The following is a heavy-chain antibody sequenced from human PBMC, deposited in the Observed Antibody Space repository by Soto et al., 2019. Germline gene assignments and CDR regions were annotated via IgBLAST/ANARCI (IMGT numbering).Heavy chain of an antibody. CDR3: AHCSGWLFDY. V-gene: IGHV2-5*02. Sequence: QITLKESGPTLVKPTQTLTLTCTFTGFSLSSSHVAVGWIRQPPGKAPECLAFIYWDGNEHYSPSLRSRLTLTKDSSKNQLFLTMADMYPEDTATYFCAHCSGWLFDYWGQGTRVTVSS. J-gene: IGHJ4*02. CDR2: IYWDGNE. CDR1: GFSLSSSHVA. D-gene: IGHD6-19*01.